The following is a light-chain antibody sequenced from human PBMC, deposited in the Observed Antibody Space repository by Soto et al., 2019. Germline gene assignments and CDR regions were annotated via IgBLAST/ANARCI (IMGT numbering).Light chain of an antibody. J-gene: IGKJ4*01. V-gene: IGKV3-20*01. Sequence: EIVLTQAPGTLSLSPGERATLPCRASPSVSSSYFAWYQQKPGQAPRLLIYGASSRATGIPDRFSGSGSGTDFTLTISRLEPEDFAVYYCQQYGSSPRLTFGGGTKGDIK. CDR3: QQYGSSPRLT. CDR1: PSVSSSY. CDR2: GAS.